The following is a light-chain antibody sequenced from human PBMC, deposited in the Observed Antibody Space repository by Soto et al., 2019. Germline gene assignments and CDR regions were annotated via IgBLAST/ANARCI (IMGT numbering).Light chain of an antibody. CDR2: KVS. Sequence: QSVLTQPASVSGSPGQSITISCTGTSSDVGGYNYVSWYQQYPGRVPKLLIYKVSNRPSGVSNRFSGSKSGNTASLTISGLQAEDEADYYCSSYTNINTRACVFGTGTKVTVL. V-gene: IGLV2-14*01. CDR1: SSDVGGYNY. J-gene: IGLJ1*01. CDR3: SSYTNINTRACV.